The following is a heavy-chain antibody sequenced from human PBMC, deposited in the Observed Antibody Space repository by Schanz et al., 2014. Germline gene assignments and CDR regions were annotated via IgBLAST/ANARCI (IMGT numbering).Heavy chain of an antibody. D-gene: IGHD6-13*01. Sequence: QVQLVESGGGLVKPGGSLRLSCAASGFTFSDYYMSWIRQAPGKGLEWVSYISGTTTYTNYADSVKGRFTISRDNAKNTQYLQMNSLRAEDTARYYGAREQIREAGGRGDYWGHGTLVTVSS. CDR1: GFTFSDYY. V-gene: IGHV3-11*05. CDR2: ISGTTTYT. CDR3: AREQIREAGGRGDY. J-gene: IGHJ4*01.